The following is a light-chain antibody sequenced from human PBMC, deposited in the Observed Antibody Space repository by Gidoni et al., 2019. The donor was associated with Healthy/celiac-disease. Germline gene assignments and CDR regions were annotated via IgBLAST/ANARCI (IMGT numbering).Light chain of an antibody. J-gene: IGKJ2*04. CDR2: DAS. Sequence: EIVLTQSLATLSLSPGERATLSCRASQSVSSYLAWYQQKPGQAPRLLIYDASNRATGIPARFSGSGSGTDFTLTISSLEPEDFAVYYCQQRSNWPLCSFGQGTKLEIK. V-gene: IGKV3-11*01. CDR3: QQRSNWPLCS. CDR1: QSVSSY.